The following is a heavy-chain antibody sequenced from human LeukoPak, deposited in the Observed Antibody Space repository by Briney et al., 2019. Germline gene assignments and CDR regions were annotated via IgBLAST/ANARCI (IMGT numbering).Heavy chain of an antibody. CDR1: GGSISSSRYY. V-gene: IGHV4-39*07. CDR3: ARFNFGEYYYYYMDV. D-gene: IGHD3-16*01. J-gene: IGHJ6*03. Sequence: SETLSLTCTVSGGSISSSRYYWGWLRQPPGKGLEWIGSIYYSGSTYYNPSLKSRVTISVDTSKNQFSLKLSSVTAADTAVYYCARFNFGEYYYYYMDVWGKGTTVTVSS. CDR2: IYYSGST.